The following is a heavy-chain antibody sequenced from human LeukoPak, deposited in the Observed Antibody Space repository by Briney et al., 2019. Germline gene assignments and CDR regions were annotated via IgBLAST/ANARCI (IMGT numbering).Heavy chain of an antibody. V-gene: IGHV1-18*01. J-gene: IGHJ4*02. Sequence: GASVKVSCKASGYTFSIYGFSWVRQAPGQGLEWMGWISVYNGNTNYAQKFQGRVTMTTDTSTSTAHMELRSLRSDDTAVYYCARVRGSYGGHFDYWGQGTLVTVSS. CDR3: ARVRGSYGGHFDY. CDR2: ISVYNGNT. D-gene: IGHD5-18*01. CDR1: GYTFSIYG.